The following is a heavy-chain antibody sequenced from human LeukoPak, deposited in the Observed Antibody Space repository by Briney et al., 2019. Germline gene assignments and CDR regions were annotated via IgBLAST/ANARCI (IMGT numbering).Heavy chain of an antibody. J-gene: IGHJ4*02. V-gene: IGHV3-9*01. D-gene: IGHD3-9*01. Sequence: GKSLRLSCAASGFTFDDYVMHWVRQAPGKGLEWVSGISWNSVRIGYEDTVKCRFTISRDNAKKSLFLQMNSLRTEDTALYYCAKSRDLDYDILTGYYGPFDYWGQGTLVTVSS. CDR1: GFTFDDYV. CDR3: AKSRDLDYDILTGYYGPFDY. CDR2: ISWNSVRI.